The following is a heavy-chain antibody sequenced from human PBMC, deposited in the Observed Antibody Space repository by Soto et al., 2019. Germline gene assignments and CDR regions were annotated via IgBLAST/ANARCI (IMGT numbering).Heavy chain of an antibody. CDR2: IIPIFGTA. V-gene: IGHV1-69*06. J-gene: IGHJ6*02. CDR1: GGTFSSYA. D-gene: IGHD3-22*01. CDR3: ARDGSDYYNSSGYYPTKTYYYYGMDV. Sequence: SVKVSCKASGGTFSSYAISWVRQAPGQGLEWMGGIIPIFGTANYAQKFQGRVTITADKSTSTAYMELSSLRSEDTAVYYCARDGSDYYNSSGYYPTKTYYYYGMDVWGQGTTVTVSS.